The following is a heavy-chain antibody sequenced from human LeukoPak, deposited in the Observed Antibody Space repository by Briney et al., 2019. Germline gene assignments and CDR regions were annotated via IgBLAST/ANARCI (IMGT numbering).Heavy chain of an antibody. CDR2: MNPNSGNT. J-gene: IGHJ6*03. Sequence: ASVKVSCKASGYTFTSYDINWVRQATGQGLEWMGWMNPNSGNTGYAQKFQGRVTITRNTSISTAYMELSRLRTEDTAVYYCARSGLSGDNYYYYYMDVWGKGTTVTVSS. V-gene: IGHV1-8*03. CDR3: ARSGLSGDNYYYYYMDV. D-gene: IGHD2-15*01. CDR1: GYTFTSYD.